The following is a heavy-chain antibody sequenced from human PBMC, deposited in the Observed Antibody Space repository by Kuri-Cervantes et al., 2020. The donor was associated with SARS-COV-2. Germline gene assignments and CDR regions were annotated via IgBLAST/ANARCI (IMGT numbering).Heavy chain of an antibody. CDR3: ARRHDTSLIYYYMDV. V-gene: IGHV3-11*04. D-gene: IGHD3-9*01. CDR1: GFTFSDYY. Sequence: GGSLRLSCAASGFTFSDYYMSWIRQAPGKGLEWVSYISSSGSTIYYADSVKGRFTISRDNAKNSLYLQMSSLRAEDTAVYYCARRHDTSLIYYYMDVWGKGTTVTVSS. J-gene: IGHJ6*03. CDR2: ISSSGSTI.